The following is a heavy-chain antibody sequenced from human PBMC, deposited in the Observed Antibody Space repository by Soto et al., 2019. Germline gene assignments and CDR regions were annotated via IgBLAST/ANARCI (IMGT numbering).Heavy chain of an antibody. V-gene: IGHV3-53*01. D-gene: IGHD1-26*01. CDR1: GFTVSSKY. CDR3: ARDLDGSRTTFDF. CDR2: IYTGGTA. J-gene: IGHJ4*02. Sequence: EVQLVESGGALIQPGGSLKLSCAASGFTVSSKYMSWVRQAPDKGLEWVSVIYTGGTAFYTDSVKGRFTVSRDNSNNMLYLHMNSLRDDDTAVYYCARDLDGSRTTFDFWGQGTLVTVSS.